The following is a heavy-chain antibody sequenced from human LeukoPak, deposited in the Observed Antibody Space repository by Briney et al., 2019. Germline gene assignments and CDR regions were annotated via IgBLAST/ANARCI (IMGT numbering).Heavy chain of an antibody. Sequence: SETLSLTCAVYGGSFSGYYWSWIRQPPGKGLEWIGEINHSGSTNYNPSLKSRVTISVDTSKNQFSLKLSSVTAADTAVYYCARNSGLRGRRCYFDYWGQGTLVTVSS. D-gene: IGHD1-26*01. J-gene: IGHJ4*02. V-gene: IGHV4-34*01. CDR3: ARNSGLRGRRCYFDY. CDR2: INHSGST. CDR1: GGSFSGYY.